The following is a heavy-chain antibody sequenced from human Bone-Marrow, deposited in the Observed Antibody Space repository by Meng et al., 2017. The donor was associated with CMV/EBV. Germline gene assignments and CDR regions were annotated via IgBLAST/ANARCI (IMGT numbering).Heavy chain of an antibody. J-gene: IGHJ3*02. V-gene: IGHV4-4*02. Sequence: SETLSSTFAAPGGPISSTNWWSWVRQPPGKGLEWIGEINHRVSTNYHPSLKSRVTISVDTSKNQFSLKLSSVTAADTSVYYCATGEYRSSWYSLDAFDIWGQGTMVTFSS. CDR3: ATGEYRSSWYSLDAFDI. CDR1: GGPISSTNW. CDR2: INHRVST. D-gene: IGHD6-13*01.